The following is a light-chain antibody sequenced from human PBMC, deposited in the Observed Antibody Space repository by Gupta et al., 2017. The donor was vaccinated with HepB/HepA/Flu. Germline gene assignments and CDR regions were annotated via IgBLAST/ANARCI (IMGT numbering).Light chain of an antibody. CDR2: RAS. CDR1: QSVSMW. CDR3: QQYNVYPVT. Sequence: DIQMTQSPSTLSASVGDRVTITCQASQSVSMWLAWYQQKPGKAPNLLIYRASSLESGVPSRFSGSGSGTQFTLTISSLQPDDFATYYCQQYNVYPVTFGGGTKVEIK. V-gene: IGKV1-5*03. J-gene: IGKJ4*01.